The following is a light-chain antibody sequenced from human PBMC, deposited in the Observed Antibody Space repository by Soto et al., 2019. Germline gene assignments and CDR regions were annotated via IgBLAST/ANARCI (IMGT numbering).Light chain of an antibody. CDR2: GVS. CDR3: QQYDNSPLT. J-gene: IGKJ4*01. V-gene: IGKV3-20*01. CDR1: QSISGSY. Sequence: EIVLTQSPGTLSLSPGERATVSCTSSQSISGSYLAWYQQKPGQAPRVVIYGVSRRATGIPDRFSGSGSGTDFTLTISRLEPEDFAVYYCQQYDNSPLTFGGGTKVDIK.